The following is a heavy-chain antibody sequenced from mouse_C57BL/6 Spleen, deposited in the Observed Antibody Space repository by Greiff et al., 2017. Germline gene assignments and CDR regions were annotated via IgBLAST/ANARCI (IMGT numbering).Heavy chain of an antibody. Sequence: VKLQESGPELVKPGASVKISCKASGYAFSSSWMNWVKQRPGKGLEWIGRIYPGDGDTNYNGKFKGKATLTADKSSSTAYMQLSSLTSEDSAVYFCARWASSLFDYWGQGTTLTVSS. CDR1: GYAFSSSW. V-gene: IGHV1-82*01. D-gene: IGHD6-1*01. CDR2: IYPGDGDT. CDR3: ARWASSLFDY. J-gene: IGHJ2*01.